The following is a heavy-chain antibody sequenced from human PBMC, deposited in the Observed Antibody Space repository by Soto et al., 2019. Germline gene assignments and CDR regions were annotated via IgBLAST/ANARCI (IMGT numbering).Heavy chain of an antibody. CDR3: ATNYGSGYTHLDY. CDR1: GDTFKFYT. J-gene: IGHJ4*02. D-gene: IGHD3-10*01. CDR2: FTPMLRLA. V-gene: IGHV1-69*02. Sequence: QVQLVQSGAEVKKPGSSVKVSCTASGDTFKFYTINWVRQVPGQGLEWMGRFTPMLRLANFAQKFQGRVTMTADDSTNTAYLFVRSLRSEDTAVYYCATNYGSGYTHLDYWGQGTLVTASS.